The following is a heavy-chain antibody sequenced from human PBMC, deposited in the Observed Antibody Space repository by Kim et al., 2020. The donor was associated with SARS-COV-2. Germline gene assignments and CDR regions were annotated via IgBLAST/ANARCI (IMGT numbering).Heavy chain of an antibody. D-gene: IGHD5-12*01. J-gene: IGHJ5*02. V-gene: IGHV3-21*01. CDR2: ISSSSSYI. CDR3: ARDLLATIRDWFDP. CDR1: GFTFSSYS. Sequence: GGSLRLSCAASGFTFSSYSMNWVRQAPGKGLEWVSSISSSSSYIYYADSVKGRFTISRDNAKNSLYLQMNSLRAEDTAVYYCARDLLATIRDWFDPWGQGTLVTVSS.